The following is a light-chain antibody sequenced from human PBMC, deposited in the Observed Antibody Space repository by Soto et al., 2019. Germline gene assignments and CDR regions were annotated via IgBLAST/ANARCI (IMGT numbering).Light chain of an antibody. CDR2: DVS. J-gene: IGLJ3*02. V-gene: IGLV2-14*01. Sequence: QSALTQPASVSGSPGQSITISCTGTSSDASGYNYVSWYQQHPGKAPKLMIYDVSNRPSGVSNRFSGSKSGNTASLTISGLQAEDEADYYCSSYTSSSALENWVFGGGTKLTVL. CDR3: SSYTSSSALENWV. CDR1: SSDASGYNY.